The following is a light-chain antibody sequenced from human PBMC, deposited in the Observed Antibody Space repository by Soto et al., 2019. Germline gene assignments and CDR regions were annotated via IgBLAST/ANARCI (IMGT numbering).Light chain of an antibody. CDR1: SSDVGGYNF. V-gene: IGLV2-11*01. CDR3: CSYAGGWV. CDR2: DVS. J-gene: IGLJ3*02. Sequence: QSALTQPRSVSGSPGQSVTISCTGTSSDVGGYNFVSWYQQLPGKAPKLMIYDVSRRPSGVPDRLSGSKSGNTASLTISGLQAEDEADYYCCSYAGGWVFGGGTKLTV.